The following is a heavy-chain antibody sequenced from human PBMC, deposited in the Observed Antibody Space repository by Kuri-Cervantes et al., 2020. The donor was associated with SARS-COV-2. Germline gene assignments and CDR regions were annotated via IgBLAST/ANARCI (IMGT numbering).Heavy chain of an antibody. CDR3: VKENSGRAPLMDV. CDR1: GFTFSSNS. V-gene: IGHV3-48*01. Sequence: GGSLRLSCVASGFTFSSNSMNWVRQAPGKGLEWVSYISGSGFSIYYADSLKGRFTISRDNAKNSLYLQMNSLTAEDTAVYYCVKENSGRAPLMDVWGQGTTVTVSS. CDR2: ISGSGFSI. D-gene: IGHD1-26*01. J-gene: IGHJ6*02.